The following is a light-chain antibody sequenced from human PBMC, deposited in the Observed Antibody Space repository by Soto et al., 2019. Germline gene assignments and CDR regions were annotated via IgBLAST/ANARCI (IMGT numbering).Light chain of an antibody. CDR1: SSDVGDYNY. V-gene: IGLV2-11*01. CDR3: CSYAGSYTWV. CDR2: AVN. Sequence: QSALTHPRSVSGSPGQSVTISCTGTSSDVGDYNYVSWYQQHPGKAPTLLIYAVNMRPSGVPDRFSGSKSGNTASLTISWFQAEDEADYSCCSYAGSYTWVFGGGTKVTVL. J-gene: IGLJ3*02.